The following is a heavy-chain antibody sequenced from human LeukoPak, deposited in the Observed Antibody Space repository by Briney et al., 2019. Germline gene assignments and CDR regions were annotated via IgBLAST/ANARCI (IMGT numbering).Heavy chain of an antibody. CDR1: GFTFSSYG. J-gene: IGHJ4*02. V-gene: IGHV3-30*02. Sequence: GGSLRLSCAASGFTFSSYGMHWVRQAPGKGLEWVAFIRYDGSNKYYADSVKGRFTISRDNSKNTLYLHVNSLRAEDTAVYYCAKDEYYYDSSGSVDYWGQGTLVTVSS. CDR3: AKDEYYYDSSGSVDY. CDR2: IRYDGSNK. D-gene: IGHD3-22*01.